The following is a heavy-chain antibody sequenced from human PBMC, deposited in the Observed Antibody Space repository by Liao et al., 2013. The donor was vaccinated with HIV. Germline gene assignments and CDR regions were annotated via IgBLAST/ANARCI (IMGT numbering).Heavy chain of an antibody. CDR3: ARGVRRRAVVTPSGWNY. D-gene: IGHD4-23*01. V-gene: IGHV4-34*01. Sequence: QVQLQQWGAGLLKPSETLSLACAVNGGSLSGFYWSWIRQPPGKGLEWIGDINDSGSTNCNPSLKSRVTISVDTSKNQFSLNLSSVTAADTAVYYCARGVRRRAVVTPSGWNYWGHGTLVTVSS. CDR1: GGSLSGFY. J-gene: IGHJ4*01. CDR2: INDSGST.